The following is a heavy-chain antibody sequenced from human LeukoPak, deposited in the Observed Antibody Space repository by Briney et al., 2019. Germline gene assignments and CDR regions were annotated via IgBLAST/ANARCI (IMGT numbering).Heavy chain of an antibody. V-gene: IGHV3-64D*06. CDR2: ISSNGGST. CDR3: VKGLLLWFGELLYFDY. J-gene: IGHJ4*02. CDR1: GFTFSSYA. Sequence: QAGGSLRLSCSASGFTFSSYAMHWVRQAPGKGLEYVSAISSNGGSTYYADSVKGRFTISRDNSKNTLYLQMSSLRAEDTAVYYCVKGLLLWFGELLYFDYWGQGTLVTVSS. D-gene: IGHD3-10*01.